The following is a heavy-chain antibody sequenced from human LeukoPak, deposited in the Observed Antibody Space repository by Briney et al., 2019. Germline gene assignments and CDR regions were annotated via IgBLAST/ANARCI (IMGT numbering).Heavy chain of an antibody. CDR2: IRYDGSNI. CDR3: AHDVGIVPFDY. CDR1: GFTFDYYW. V-gene: IGHV3-30*02. D-gene: IGHD1-26*01. Sequence: GGSLRLSCAASGFTFDYYWMTWVRQAPGKGLEWVAFIRYDGSNIYFADCVKGRFTISRDRSKNNVFLQMNSLRPEDTAVYYCAHDVGIVPFDYWGQGTLVTVSS. J-gene: IGHJ4*02.